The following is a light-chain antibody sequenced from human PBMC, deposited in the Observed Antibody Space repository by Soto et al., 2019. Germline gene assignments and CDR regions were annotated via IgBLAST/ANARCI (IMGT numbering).Light chain of an antibody. CDR1: QAVNTR. V-gene: IGKV3D-15*01. CDR3: HQRHSWPRT. CDR2: LPS. Sequence: ILLGHSCTTLSDSPVDRGTLSWRASQAVNTRLAWYQHKPRQAPRHLIYLPSNRAAGVPSRCSAWGSETEFTLPIIDVQPEDFAVYYCHQRHSWPRTFGQGTKVDIK. J-gene: IGKJ1*01.